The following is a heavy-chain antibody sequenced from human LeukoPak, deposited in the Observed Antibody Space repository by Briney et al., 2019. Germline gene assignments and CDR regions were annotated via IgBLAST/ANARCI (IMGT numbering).Heavy chain of an antibody. CDR1: GDSVSSNSAA. Sequence: SQTLSLTCAISGDSVSSNSAAWNWIMQSPSRGLEWLGRTYYRSKWYNDYAVSVKSRITINPDTSKNQFSLQLNSVTPEDTAVYYCAKWSGIQFDPWGQGTLVTVSS. CDR2: TYYRSKWYN. J-gene: IGHJ5*02. D-gene: IGHD2-15*01. CDR3: AKWSGIQFDP. V-gene: IGHV6-1*01.